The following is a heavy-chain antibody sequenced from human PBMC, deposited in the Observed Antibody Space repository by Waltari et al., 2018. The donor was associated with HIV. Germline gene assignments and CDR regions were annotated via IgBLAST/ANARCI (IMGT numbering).Heavy chain of an antibody. CDR1: GYTFTRYA. CDR3: ARARYTRDFDF. J-gene: IGHJ4*02. D-gene: IGHD3-9*01. CDR2: INTGNANA. V-gene: IGHV1-3*04. Sequence: QVQLVQSGAEVKKPGASVRVSCQASGYTFTRYAIHWVRQSPGQRLECMGWINTGNANAKYSQKFQGRVTIARDTSASTAYMELSSLRSEDTAVYYCARARYTRDFDFWGQGTLVTVSS.